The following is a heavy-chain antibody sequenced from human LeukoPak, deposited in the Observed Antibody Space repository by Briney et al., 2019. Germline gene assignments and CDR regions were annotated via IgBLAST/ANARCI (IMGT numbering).Heavy chain of an antibody. D-gene: IGHD3-22*01. Sequence: SETLSLTCTVSGGSISSYYWSWIRQPPGKGLEWIGYIYYSGSTNYNPSLKSRVTISVDTSKNQFSLKLSSVTAANTAVYYCARGGYYYDSSGYYPAGAFDIWGQGTMVTVSS. CDR3: ARGGYYYDSSGYYPAGAFDI. CDR1: GGSISSYY. CDR2: IYYSGST. V-gene: IGHV4-59*01. J-gene: IGHJ3*02.